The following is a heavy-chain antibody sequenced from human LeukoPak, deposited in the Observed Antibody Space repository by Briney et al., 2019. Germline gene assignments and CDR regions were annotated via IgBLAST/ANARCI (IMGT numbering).Heavy chain of an antibody. Sequence: ASVKVSCKASGYTFTGYYMHWVRQAPGQGLEWMGWINPNSGGTNYAQKFQGRVTMTRDTSISTAYMELSRLRSDGTAVYYCARGRGYYYDSSGWYYFDYWGQGTLVTVSS. CDR3: ARGRGYYYDSSGWYYFDY. CDR2: INPNSGGT. CDR1: GYTFTGYY. D-gene: IGHD3-22*01. J-gene: IGHJ4*02. V-gene: IGHV1-2*02.